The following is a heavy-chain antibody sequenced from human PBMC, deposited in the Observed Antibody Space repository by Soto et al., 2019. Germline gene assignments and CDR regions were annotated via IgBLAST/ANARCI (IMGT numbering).Heavy chain of an antibody. J-gene: IGHJ5*02. CDR2: IKQDGSEK. Sequence: SLRLSCAASGFPFSSYWMSWVRQAPGKGLEWVANIKQDGSEKYYVDSVKGRFTISRDNAKNSLYLQINSLRAEDTAVYYCAREVIGGRLDFDPWGQGTLVTVS. D-gene: IGHD3-10*01. V-gene: IGHV3-7*01. CDR1: GFPFSSYW. CDR3: AREVIGGRLDFDP.